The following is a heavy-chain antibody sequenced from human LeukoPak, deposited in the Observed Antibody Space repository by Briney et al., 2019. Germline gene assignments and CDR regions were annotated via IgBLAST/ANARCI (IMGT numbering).Heavy chain of an antibody. CDR1: GGSFSGYY. CDR3: ARQREYCGGDCYPNWFDP. J-gene: IGHJ5*02. Sequence: SETLSLTCAVYGGSFSGYYWSWIRQPPGKGLEWIGEINHSGSTNYNPSLKSRVTISVDTPKNQFSLKLSSVTAADTAVYYCARQREYCGGDCYPNWFDPWGQGTLVTVSS. CDR2: INHSGST. D-gene: IGHD2-21*02. V-gene: IGHV4-34*01.